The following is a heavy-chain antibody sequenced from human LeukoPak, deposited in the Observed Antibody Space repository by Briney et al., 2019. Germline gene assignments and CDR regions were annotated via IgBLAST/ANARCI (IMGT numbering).Heavy chain of an antibody. J-gene: IGHJ4*02. CDR2: IYYSGST. V-gene: IGHV4-39*01. Sequence: SETLSLTCTVSGGSISSSSYYWGWIRQPPGKGLEWIGGIYYSGSTYYNPSLKSRVTISVDTSKNQFSLKLSSVTAADTAVYYCARRRGYSLGGWGQGTLVTVSS. CDR1: GGSISSSSYY. D-gene: IGHD5-18*01. CDR3: ARRRGYSLGG.